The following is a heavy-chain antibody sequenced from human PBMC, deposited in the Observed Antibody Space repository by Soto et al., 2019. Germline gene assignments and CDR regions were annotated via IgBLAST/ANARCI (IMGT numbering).Heavy chain of an antibody. CDR2: IYYSGST. CDR1: GGSISSYY. CDR3: AREPHPAPACGGDCPRWFDP. D-gene: IGHD2-21*02. J-gene: IGHJ5*02. V-gene: IGHV4-59*12. Sequence: SETLSLTCTVSGGSISSYYWSWIRQPPGKGLEWIGYIYYSGSTNYNPSLKSRVTISVDTSKNQFSLQLNSVTPEDTAVYYCAREPHPAPACGGDCPRWFDPWGQGTLVTVSS.